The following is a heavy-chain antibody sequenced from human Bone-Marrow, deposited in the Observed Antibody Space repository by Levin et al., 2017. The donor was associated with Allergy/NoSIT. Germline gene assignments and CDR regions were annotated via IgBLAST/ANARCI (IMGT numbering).Heavy chain of an antibody. D-gene: IGHD4-23*01. V-gene: IGHV3-30-3*01. J-gene: IGHJ6*03. CDR3: ARDGGAVVPTDYYYYYLDV. Sequence: PGGSLRLSCAASGFTFSTYAIHWVRQAPGKGLEWVAVISYDGSNKYHVDSVKGRFTISRDNSKNTLYLQMNSLRAEDTAGDYCARDGGAVVPTDYYYYYLDVWGKGTTVIVSS. CDR1: GFTFSTYA. CDR2: ISYDGSNK.